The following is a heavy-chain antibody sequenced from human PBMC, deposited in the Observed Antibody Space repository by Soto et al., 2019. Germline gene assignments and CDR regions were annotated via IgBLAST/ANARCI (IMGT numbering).Heavy chain of an antibody. Sequence: QVQLVESGGGVVQPGRSLRLSCEASGFTFRSYAMHWVRQAPGKGLEWVALISYDGSNKYYADSVKGRFTISRDNSKNTLYLQMNSRRAEDTAVYYCARVVIAAAYYFYGMDVWGQGTTVTVSS. J-gene: IGHJ6*02. CDR1: GFTFRSYA. V-gene: IGHV3-30-3*01. CDR2: ISYDGSNK. CDR3: ARVVIAAAYYFYGMDV. D-gene: IGHD6-13*01.